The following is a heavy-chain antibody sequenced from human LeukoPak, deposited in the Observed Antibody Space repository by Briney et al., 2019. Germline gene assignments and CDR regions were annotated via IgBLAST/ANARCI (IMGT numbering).Heavy chain of an antibody. V-gene: IGHV4-59*08. J-gene: IGHJ6*02. Sequence: SETLSLTCTVSGGSISSYYWSWIRQPPGKGLEWIGYIYYSGSTNYNPSLKSRVTISLDTSGNQFSLKLSSVTAADTAVYYCARLRASTVATINYYYYGMDVWGQGTTVTVSS. CDR2: IYYSGST. D-gene: IGHD5-12*01. CDR3: ARLRASTVATINYYYYGMDV. CDR1: GGSISSYY.